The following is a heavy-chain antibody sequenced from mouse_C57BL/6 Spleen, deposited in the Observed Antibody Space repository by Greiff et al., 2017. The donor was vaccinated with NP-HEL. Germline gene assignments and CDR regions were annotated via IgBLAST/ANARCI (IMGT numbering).Heavy chain of an antibody. D-gene: IGHD1-1*01. J-gene: IGHJ2*01. CDR3: ARGRATGYFDY. V-gene: IGHV1-69*01. CDR1: GYTFTSYW. CDR2: IDPSDSYT. Sequence: QVQLQQPGAELVMPGASVKLSCKASGYTFTSYWMHWVKQRPGQGLEWIGEIDPSDSYTNYNQKFKGKSTLTVDKSSSTAYMQLSSLTSEDSAVYYCARGRATGYFDYWGQGTTLTVAS.